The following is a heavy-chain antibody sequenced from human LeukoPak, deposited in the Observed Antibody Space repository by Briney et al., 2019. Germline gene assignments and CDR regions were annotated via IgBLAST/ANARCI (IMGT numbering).Heavy chain of an antibody. D-gene: IGHD3-10*01. CDR1: GGSMSISSFF. CDR2: IYYSGNT. V-gene: IGHV4-39*01. J-gene: IGHJ5*02. Sequence: SDTLSLTCTVSGGSMSISSFFWGWIRQPPGKGLEWIGSIYYSGNTYYNPSLKSRLTISVDTSKLQFSLNLSSVTAADTAVYYCAASVWFGELIDSPWGQGTLVTVSS. CDR3: AASVWFGELIDSP.